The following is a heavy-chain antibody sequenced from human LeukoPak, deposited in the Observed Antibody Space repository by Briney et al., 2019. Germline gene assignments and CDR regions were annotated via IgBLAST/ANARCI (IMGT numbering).Heavy chain of an antibody. CDR1: GGSTSGSY. CDR2: IHYTGIT. D-gene: IGHD1-26*01. CDR3: ARTGYGRDYYGMDV. V-gene: IGHV4-59*01. J-gene: IGHJ6*02. Sequence: SETLSLTCSVSGGSTSGSYWSWIRQSPGKGLQWIGYIHYTGITNYNPSLKSRVTISIDTPKNEVSLKVTSVTAADTAVYYCARTGYGRDYYGMDVWGQGTTVTVSS.